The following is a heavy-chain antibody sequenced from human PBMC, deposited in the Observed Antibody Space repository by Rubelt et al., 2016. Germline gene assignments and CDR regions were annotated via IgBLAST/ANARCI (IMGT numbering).Heavy chain of an antibody. D-gene: IGHD1-26*01. Sequence: QVQLQQWGAGLLKPSETLSLTCAVYGESFSGYYWSWIRQPPGKGLEWIGEINHSGSTNYNPSLKSRVTISVDTSKNQFSLERSAVTAADTAVYYCARGIEGATRSSYYGMDVWGQGTTVTVSS. CDR3: ARGIEGATRSSYYGMDV. J-gene: IGHJ6*02. V-gene: IGHV4-34*01. CDR2: INHSGST. CDR1: GESFSGYY.